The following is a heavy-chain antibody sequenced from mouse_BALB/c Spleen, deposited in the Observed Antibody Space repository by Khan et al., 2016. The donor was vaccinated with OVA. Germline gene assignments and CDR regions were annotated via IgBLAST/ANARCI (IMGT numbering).Heavy chain of an antibody. CDR2: IDPSDSKT. V-gene: IGHV1-61*01. CDR1: GYTFTSYW. CDR3: ARGGYGTSFAF. J-gene: IGHJ3*01. Sequence: VKLLESGAELVRPGASVKLSCKASGYTFTSYWMNWVKQRPGQGLEWIGMIDPSDSKTHYNQMFKDKATLTVDKSSSTTYMQLSSLTSEDSAVYCCARGGYGTSFAFWGQGTLVTVST. D-gene: IGHD2-10*02.